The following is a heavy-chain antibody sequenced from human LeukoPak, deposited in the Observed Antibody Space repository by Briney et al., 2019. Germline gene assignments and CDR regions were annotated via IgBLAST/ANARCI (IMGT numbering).Heavy chain of an antibody. CDR1: GFTFSIYA. D-gene: IGHD1-1*01. CDR2: IGGSGGST. J-gene: IGHJ4*02. Sequence: GGSLRLSCAASGFTFSIYAMSWVRQAPGKGLEWVSAIGGSGGSTYYSDSVKGRFTISRDNSKNTLYLLMNSLRTEDTAVYYCADSYNSFFTYWGQGTLVTVSS. CDR3: ADSYNSFFTY. V-gene: IGHV3-23*01.